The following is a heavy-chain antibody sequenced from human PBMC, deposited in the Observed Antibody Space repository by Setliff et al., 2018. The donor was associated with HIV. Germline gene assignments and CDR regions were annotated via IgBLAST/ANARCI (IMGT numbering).Heavy chain of an antibody. CDR1: GFSFSSYG. J-gene: IGHJ6*02. CDR3: AKELISMGWGVNYGMDV. Sequence: GGSLRLSCAASGFSFSSYGMHWVRQAPGKGLEWVAVIWYDGSNKYYADSVKGRFTISRDNSKNTLYLQMNSLRAEDTAVYYCAKELISMGWGVNYGMDVWGQGTTVTVSS. CDR2: IWYDGSNK. V-gene: IGHV3-33*06. D-gene: IGHD3-10*01.